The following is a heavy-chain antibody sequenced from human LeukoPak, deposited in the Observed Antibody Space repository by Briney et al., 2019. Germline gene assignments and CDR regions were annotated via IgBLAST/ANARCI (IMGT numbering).Heavy chain of an antibody. Sequence: SETLSLTCTVSGGSISGYYWSWMRQPPGKGLEWIGYIYYSGSTNYNPSLKSRVTISVDTSKNHFSLKVSSVTAADTAVYYRARGRWELDYWGQGALVTVSS. V-gene: IGHV4-59*01. CDR3: ARGRWELDY. CDR2: IYYSGST. J-gene: IGHJ4*02. D-gene: IGHD1-26*01. CDR1: GGSISGYY.